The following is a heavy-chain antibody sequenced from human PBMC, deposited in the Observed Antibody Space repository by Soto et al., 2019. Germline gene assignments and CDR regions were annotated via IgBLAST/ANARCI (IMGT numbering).Heavy chain of an antibody. CDR3: AASQKGYNWNYFDH. CDR2: VFYTGFT. J-gene: IGHJ4*02. Sequence: PSETLSLTCALAGASISGSYYYWAWLRQSPGKGPEWIGSVFYTGFTSYNPSLESRVSVSVDTSKSQFSLKLGAVTAADTAVFYCAASQKGYNWNYFDHWGQGALVTVSS. D-gene: IGHD1-20*01. V-gene: IGHV4-39*01. CDR1: GASISGSYYY.